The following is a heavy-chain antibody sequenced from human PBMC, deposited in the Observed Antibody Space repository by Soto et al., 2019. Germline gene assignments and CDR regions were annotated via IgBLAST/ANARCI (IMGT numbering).Heavy chain of an antibody. CDR2: ISAYNGNT. Sequence: QVQLVQSGAEVKKPGASVKVSCKASGYTFTSYGISWVRQAPGQGLECMGWISAYNGNTNYAQKLQGRVTMTPDTSTSTAYMELGSVRSDDTAVYYCARSLPYSGVVVVADLDYWGQGTLVTVSS. D-gene: IGHD2-15*01. CDR1: GYTFTSYG. V-gene: IGHV1-18*04. CDR3: ARSLPYSGVVVVADLDY. J-gene: IGHJ4*02.